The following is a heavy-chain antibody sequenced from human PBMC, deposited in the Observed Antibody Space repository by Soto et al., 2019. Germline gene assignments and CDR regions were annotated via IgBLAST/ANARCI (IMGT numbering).Heavy chain of an antibody. V-gene: IGHV4-30-4*02. CDR1: GGSISIGDYY. CDR2: IYYSGST. D-gene: IGHD3-10*01. J-gene: IGHJ4*02. Sequence: SDTLSLTCTVSGGSISIGDYYWSWIRQPPGKGLEWIGYIYYSGSTYYNPSLKSRVTISVDTSKNQFSLKLSSVTAADTAVYYCARVGGFGATTIDYWGQGTLVTVSS. CDR3: ARVGGFGATTIDY.